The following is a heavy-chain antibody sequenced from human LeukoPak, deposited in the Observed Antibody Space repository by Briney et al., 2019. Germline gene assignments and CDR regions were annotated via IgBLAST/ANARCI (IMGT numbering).Heavy chain of an antibody. CDR1: GYTFTSYG. D-gene: IGHD3-9*01. V-gene: IGHV1-18*01. CDR3: ARRRYYDILTGFDY. CDR2: ISAYNGNT. Sequence: ASVKVSCKASGYTFTSYGISWVRQAPGQGLEWMGWISAYNGNTNYAQKLQGRVTMTTDTSTSTAYMELRSLRSDDTAVYYCARRRYYDILTGFDYWGQGTLVAVSS. J-gene: IGHJ4*02.